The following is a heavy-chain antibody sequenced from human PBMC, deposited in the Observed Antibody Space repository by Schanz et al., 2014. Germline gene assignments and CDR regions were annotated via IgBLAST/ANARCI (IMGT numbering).Heavy chain of an antibody. CDR3: AREQIMAAAGLVDY. Sequence: QVQLVESGGGVVQFGRSLRLSCVASGFTFSSYGMHWVRQAPGKGLEWVAVIWYDENNKYYADSVKGRFTISRDNSKNTLYLQMNSLRAEDTAVYYCAREQIMAAAGLVDYWGHGTLVTGSS. V-gene: IGHV3-33*01. J-gene: IGHJ4*01. CDR1: GFTFSSYG. CDR2: IWYDENNK. D-gene: IGHD6-13*01.